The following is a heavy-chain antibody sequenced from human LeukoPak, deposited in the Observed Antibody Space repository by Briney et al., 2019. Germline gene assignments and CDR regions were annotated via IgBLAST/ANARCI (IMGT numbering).Heavy chain of an antibody. CDR2: INPNSGVT. CDR1: GYTFSDYY. D-gene: IGHD5-18*01. J-gene: IGHJ4*02. CDR3: ARETRNSYNFFGIDF. Sequence: GASVKVSFKASGYTFSDYYMHWVRQAPGQGLEWLGWINPNSGVTSYAQNFQGRVTMTRDTSISTVYMELSSLKSDDTAVYYCARETRNSYNFFGIDFWGQGTLVTVSS. V-gene: IGHV1-2*02.